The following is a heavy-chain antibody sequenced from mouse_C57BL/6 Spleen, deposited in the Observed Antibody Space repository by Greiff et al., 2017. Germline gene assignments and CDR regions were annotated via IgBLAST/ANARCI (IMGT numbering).Heavy chain of an antibody. J-gene: IGHJ2*01. Sequence: VQLQESGPELVKPGASVKISCKASGYAFSSSWMNWVKQRPGKGLEWIGRIYPGDGDTNYNGKFKGKATLTADKSSSTAYMQLSSLTSEDSAVYSCARRGDYDYDMSYFDYWGQGTTLTVSS. D-gene: IGHD2-4*01. CDR2: IYPGDGDT. CDR3: ARRGDYDYDMSYFDY. V-gene: IGHV1-82*01. CDR1: GYAFSSSW.